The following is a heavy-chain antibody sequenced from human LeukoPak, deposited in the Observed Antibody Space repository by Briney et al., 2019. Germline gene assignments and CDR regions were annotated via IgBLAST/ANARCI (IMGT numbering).Heavy chain of an antibody. CDR1: GFTFSSYW. V-gene: IGHV3-74*01. J-gene: IGHJ6*02. Sequence: PGGSLRLSCAASGFTFSSYWMHWVRQAPGKGLVWVSRINSDGSSTSYADSVKGRFTISRDNAKNTLYLQMNSLRAEDTAVYYCAREGMGYYYYGMDVWGQGTTVTVSS. CDR2: INSDGSST. CDR3: AREGMGYYYYGMDV.